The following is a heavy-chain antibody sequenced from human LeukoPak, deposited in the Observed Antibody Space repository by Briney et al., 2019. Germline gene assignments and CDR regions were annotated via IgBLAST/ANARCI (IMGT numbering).Heavy chain of an antibody. CDR3: AKGSGYSYRSVIDY. V-gene: IGHV3-9*01. CDR2: ISWNSGSI. Sequence: GGPLRLSCAASGFTFDDYAMHWVRQAPGRGLEWVSSISWNSGSIGYADSVKGRITISRDSAKNSLYLQMNSLRAEGTALYYCAKGSGYSYRSVIDYWGQGTLVTVSS. J-gene: IGHJ4*02. CDR1: GFTFDDYA. D-gene: IGHD5-18*01.